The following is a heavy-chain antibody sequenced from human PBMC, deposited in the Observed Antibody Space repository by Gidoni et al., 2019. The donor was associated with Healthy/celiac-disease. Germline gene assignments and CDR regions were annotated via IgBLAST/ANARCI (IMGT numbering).Heavy chain of an antibody. CDR2: IYYSGST. CDR1: GGSIRSSSYY. J-gene: IGHJ4*02. CDR3: ARQRLIAAAGGGGY. V-gene: IGHV4-39*01. D-gene: IGHD6-13*01. Sequence: QLQLQESGPGLVKPSETLSLTCTVSGGSIRSSSYYWGWIRQPPGKGLEWIGSIYYSGSTYYNPSLKSRVTISVDTSKTQFSLKLSSVTAADTAVYYCARQRLIAAAGGGGYWGQGTLVTVSS.